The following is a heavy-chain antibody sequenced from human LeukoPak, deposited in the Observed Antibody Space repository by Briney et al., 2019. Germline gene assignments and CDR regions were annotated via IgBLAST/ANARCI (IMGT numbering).Heavy chain of an antibody. CDR2: INHSGST. V-gene: IGHV4-34*01. CDR3: ARGWKVVYAIWGSSSWYGNWFDP. D-gene: IGHD2-8*02. CDR1: GGSFSGYY. Sequence: SGTLSLTCAVYGGSFSGYYWSWIRQPPGKGLEWIGEINHSGSTNYNPSLKSRVTISVDTSKNQFSLKLSSVTAANTAVYYCARGWKVVYAIWGSSSWYGNWFDPWGQGTLVTVSS. J-gene: IGHJ5*02.